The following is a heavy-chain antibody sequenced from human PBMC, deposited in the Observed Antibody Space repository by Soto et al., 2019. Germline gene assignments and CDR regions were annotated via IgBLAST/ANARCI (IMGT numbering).Heavy chain of an antibody. V-gene: IGHV5-10-1*01. D-gene: IGHD2-15*01. CDR2: IDPSDSYT. J-gene: IGHJ1*01. Sequence: PGESLKISCKGSGYSFTSYWINWVRQMPGKGLEWMGRIDPSDSYTDYSPSFQGHVTISTDKSISTAYLQWSSLKASDTAMYYCARPDCSGGSCYLVQHWGQGTLVTVSS. CDR3: ARPDCSGGSCYLVQH. CDR1: GYSFTSYW.